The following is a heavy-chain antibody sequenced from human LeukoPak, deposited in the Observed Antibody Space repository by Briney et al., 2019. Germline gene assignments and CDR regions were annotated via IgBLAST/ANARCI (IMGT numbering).Heavy chain of an antibody. J-gene: IGHJ4*02. CDR2: ISGSGGNT. CDR1: GFTFSSYA. D-gene: IGHD6-13*01. CDR3: AKDRGSSSWYRGGFDY. Sequence: GGSLRLSCAASGFTFSSYAMSWVRQAPGKGLEWVSAISGSGGNTYYADSVKGRFTISRDNSKNTLYLQMNSLRAEDTAVYYCAKDRGSSSWYRGGFDYWGQGTLVTVSS. V-gene: IGHV3-23*01.